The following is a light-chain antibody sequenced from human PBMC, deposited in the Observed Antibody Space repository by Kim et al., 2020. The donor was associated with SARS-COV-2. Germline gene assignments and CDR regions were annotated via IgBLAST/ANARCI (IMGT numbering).Light chain of an antibody. V-gene: IGKV1-39*01. J-gene: IGKJ2*01. Sequence: DIQMTQSPSSLSTSVGDRVTITCRASQNINNYLNWYQQKPGRAPKLLIYAASSLQSGVPSRFSGSESGTDFTLTISSLQPEDFATYYCQQSHSTPYTFGQGTKLEI. CDR1: QNINNY. CDR3: QQSHSTPYT. CDR2: AAS.